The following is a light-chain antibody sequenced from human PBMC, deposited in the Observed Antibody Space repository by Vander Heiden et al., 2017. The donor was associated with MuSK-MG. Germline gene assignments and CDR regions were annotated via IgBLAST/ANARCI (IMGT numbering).Light chain of an antibody. V-gene: IGLV3-1*01. J-gene: IGLJ2*01. CDR2: QHT. Sequence: SYDLTQPPSVSVSPGQTASLPCSGDQSGDKYAFWSQQTTGQPPVLVIYQHTRRPPESSDGFSGSASGNTATLTIRGNNATDEADYYCQARYTGTVVFGGGTKLTVL. CDR1: QSGDKY. CDR3: QARYTGTVV.